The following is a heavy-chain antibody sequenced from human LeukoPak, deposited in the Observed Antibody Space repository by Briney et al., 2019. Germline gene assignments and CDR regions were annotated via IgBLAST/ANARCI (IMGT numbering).Heavy chain of an antibody. CDR2: TYSRSKRYN. J-gene: IGHJ5*02. Sequence: SQTLSLTCAISGDSVSSNSAAWNWIRQPPSRGLEWLGRTYSRSKRYNDYAVSVKSRITINPYTSKNQFSLQLNSVTPEDTAVYYCAREGPVNPNWFDPWGQGTLVTVSS. D-gene: IGHD4-17*01. V-gene: IGHV6-1*01. CDR1: GDSVSSNSAA. CDR3: AREGPVNPNWFDP.